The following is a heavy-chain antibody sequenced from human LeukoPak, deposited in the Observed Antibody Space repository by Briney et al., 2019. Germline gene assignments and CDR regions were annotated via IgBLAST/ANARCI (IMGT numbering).Heavy chain of an antibody. D-gene: IGHD1-26*01. Sequence: PGGSLRLSCAASDFTFSTYAMSWVRQAPGKGLEWVSSITSSSRYIYYADSVKGRFTISRDNAKNSLYLQMDSLRAEDTAVYYCARDPYSGSYYAYYYYMDVWGKGTTVTVSS. CDR3: ARDPYSGSYYAYYYYMDV. V-gene: IGHV3-21*01. J-gene: IGHJ6*03. CDR1: DFTFSTYA. CDR2: ITSSSRYI.